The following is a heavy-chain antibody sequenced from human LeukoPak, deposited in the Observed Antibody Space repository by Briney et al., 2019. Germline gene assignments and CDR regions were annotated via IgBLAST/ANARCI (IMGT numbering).Heavy chain of an antibody. V-gene: IGHV3-21*04. D-gene: IGHD1-26*01. CDR3: ARGGSYLSAFDI. CDR2: ISSSSSYI. J-gene: IGHJ3*02. Sequence: PGGSLRLSCAASGFTFSSYSINWVRQAPGKGLEWVSSISSSSSYIYYADSVKGRFTISRDNSKNTLYLQMNSLRAEDTAVYYCARGGSYLSAFDIWGQGTMVTVSS. CDR1: GFTFSSYS.